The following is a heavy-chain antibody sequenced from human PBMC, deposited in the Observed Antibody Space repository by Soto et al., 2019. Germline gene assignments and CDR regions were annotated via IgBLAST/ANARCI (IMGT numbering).Heavy chain of an antibody. J-gene: IGHJ5*02. CDR2: IIPIFGTA. Sequence: QVQLVQSGAEVKKPGSSVKVSCKAYGGTFSSYAISWVRQAPGQGLEWMGGIIPIFGTANYAQKFLGRVTITADESTSTAYMELSSLRSEDTAVYYCARAHSSGWYTRAWFDPWGQGTLVTVSS. V-gene: IGHV1-69*01. CDR3: ARAHSSGWYTRAWFDP. CDR1: GGTFSSYA. D-gene: IGHD6-19*01.